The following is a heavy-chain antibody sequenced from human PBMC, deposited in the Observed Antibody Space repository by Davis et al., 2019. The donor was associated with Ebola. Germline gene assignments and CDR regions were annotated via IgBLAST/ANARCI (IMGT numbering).Heavy chain of an antibody. CDR1: GGSISSGDYY. V-gene: IGHV4-30-4*01. Sequence: SETLSLTCTVSGGSISSGDYYWSWIRQPPGKGLEWIGYIYYSGSTYYNPSLKSRVTISVDTSKNQFSLKLSSVTAADTAVYYCARVGGDIVVVPAAMVWDYYYYMDVWGKGTTVTVSS. CDR3: ARVGGDIVVVPAAMVWDYYYYMDV. CDR2: IYYSGST. D-gene: IGHD2-2*01. J-gene: IGHJ6*03.